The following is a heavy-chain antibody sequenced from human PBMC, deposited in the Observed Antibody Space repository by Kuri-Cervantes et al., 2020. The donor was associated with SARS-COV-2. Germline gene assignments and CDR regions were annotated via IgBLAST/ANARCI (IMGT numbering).Heavy chain of an antibody. V-gene: IGHV4-34*01. Sequence: GSLRLSCAVYGGSFSDNHWTGVRQPPGKGREWIGEINYSGTTNYNPSLKSRVTMSVDTSKNQFSLNLTSVTAADTAVYYCARLRRHNNAWFVTGYYMDVWGKGTTVTVSS. CDR1: GGSFSDNH. CDR3: ARLRRHNNAWFVTGYYMDV. D-gene: IGHD3-10*01. CDR2: INYSGTT. J-gene: IGHJ6*03.